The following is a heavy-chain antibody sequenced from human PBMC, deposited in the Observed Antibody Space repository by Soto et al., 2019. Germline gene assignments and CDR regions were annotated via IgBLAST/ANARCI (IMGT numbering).Heavy chain of an antibody. CDR3: AKSLWDTSGWKTDY. V-gene: IGHV4-59*01. CDR1: GGSISSLY. CDR2: IYYSGSI. J-gene: IGHJ4*02. D-gene: IGHD6-19*01. Sequence: SETLSLTCTVSGGSISSLYWSWIRQPPGKGLEWIGYIYYSGSINYNPSLKSRVTISVDPSKNQFSLRLSSVTAADTAVYYCAKSLWDTSGWKTDYWGQGTLVTVSS.